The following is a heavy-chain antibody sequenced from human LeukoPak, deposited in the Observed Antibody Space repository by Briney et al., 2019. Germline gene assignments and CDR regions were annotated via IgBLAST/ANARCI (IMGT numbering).Heavy chain of an antibody. Sequence: SETLSLTCTVSGDSISSSTYYWACIRQPPGKGLEWIGSISYTGGTYYNPSLKSRVTISVDTSKNQFSLKLSSVTAADTAVYYCARLAFYYDSSGSKHYFDYWGQGTLVPVSS. CDR3: ARLAFYYDSSGSKHYFDY. J-gene: IGHJ4*02. D-gene: IGHD3-22*01. CDR1: GDSISSSTYY. V-gene: IGHV4-39*01. CDR2: ISYTGGT.